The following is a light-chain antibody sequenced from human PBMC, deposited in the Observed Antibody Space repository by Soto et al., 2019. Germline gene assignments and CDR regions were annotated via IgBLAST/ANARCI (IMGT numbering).Light chain of an antibody. CDR1: QSISSY. CDR3: QHYENTPPSVT. CDR2: AAS. Sequence: DIQMTQSPSSLSASVGDRVTITCRASQSISSYLNWYQQKPGKAPKLLIYAASSLQSGVPSRFSGSGSGTDFTLTISSLQPEDFAVYYCQHYENTPPSVTFGPGTKVDIK. V-gene: IGKV1-39*02. J-gene: IGKJ3*01.